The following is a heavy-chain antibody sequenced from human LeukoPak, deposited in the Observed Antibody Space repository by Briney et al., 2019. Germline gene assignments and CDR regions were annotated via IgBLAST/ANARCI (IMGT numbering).Heavy chain of an antibody. CDR1: GGSINSYY. CDR3: ARRAAAVGTYYMDV. D-gene: IGHD6-13*01. J-gene: IGHJ6*03. V-gene: IGHV4-59*01. Sequence: SETLSLTCTVSGGSINSYYWNWIRQPPGKGLEWIGYIYYSGGTNYNPSLMSRVTIAVDTSKNQFSLKLSSVTAADTAVYYCARRAAAVGTYYMDVWGKGTTVTASS. CDR2: IYYSGGT.